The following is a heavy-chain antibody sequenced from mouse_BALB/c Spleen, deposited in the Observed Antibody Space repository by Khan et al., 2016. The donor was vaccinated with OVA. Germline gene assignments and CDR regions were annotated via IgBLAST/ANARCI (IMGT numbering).Heavy chain of an antibody. Sequence: EVQLQQSGPELVKPGASMKISCKASGYSFTGYTMNWVKQSHGKNLDWIGLINPYNGVISYNQKFKGKATLTVDKSSSTAYMELLSLTSEESAVYYCVRDYRYDFDYWGQGTTLAVSS. CDR3: VRDYRYDFDY. V-gene: IGHV1-31*01. J-gene: IGHJ2*01. CDR2: INPYNGVI. D-gene: IGHD2-12*01. CDR1: GYSFTGYT.